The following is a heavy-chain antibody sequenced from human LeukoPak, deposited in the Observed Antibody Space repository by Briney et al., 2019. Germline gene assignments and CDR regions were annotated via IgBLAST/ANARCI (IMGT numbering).Heavy chain of an antibody. D-gene: IGHD2-21*02. CDR3: VTDGDGSKGHF. Sequence: QPGRSLRLSCAASGFTFSSYGMHWVRQAPGKGLEWVAVISYDGSNKYYADSVKGRFTISRDNSKNTLYLQMNSLRTEDTAVYYCVTDGDGSKGHFWGQGTLVTVSS. CDR1: GFTFSSYG. J-gene: IGHJ4*02. CDR2: ISYDGSNK. V-gene: IGHV3-30*03.